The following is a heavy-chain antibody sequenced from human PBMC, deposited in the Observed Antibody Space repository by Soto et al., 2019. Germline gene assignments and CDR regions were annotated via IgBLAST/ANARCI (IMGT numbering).Heavy chain of an antibody. V-gene: IGHV1-18*01. CDR3: ARVGGYCIRTSCYGYYYYYGMDV. J-gene: IGHJ6*02. CDR2: ISAYNGNT. Sequence: ASVKVSCKASGYTFTSYGISWVRQAPGQGLEWMGWISAYNGNTNYAQKLQGRVTMTTDTSTSTAYMELSSLRSEDTAVYYCARVGGYCIRTSCYGYYYYYGMDVWGQGTTVTVSS. CDR1: GYTFTSYG. D-gene: IGHD2-2*01.